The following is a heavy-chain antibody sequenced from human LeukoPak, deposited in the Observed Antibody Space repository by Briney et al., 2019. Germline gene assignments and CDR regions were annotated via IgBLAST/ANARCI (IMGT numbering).Heavy chain of an antibody. V-gene: IGHV4-59*01. J-gene: IGHJ6*03. CDR1: GGSMNNFY. CDR2: IHYSGETSNNPSPT. D-gene: IGHD6-6*01. CDR3: ARQPSIAARPDGRLYYYYYMDV. Sequence: SETLSLTCTVSGGSMNNFYWNWIRQPPGKGLEWIGYIHYSGETSNNPSPTSNIPSLKSRVIISVEMSKNQFSLKLSSVTAADTAVYYCARQPSIAARPDGRLYYYYYMDVWGKGTTVTVSS.